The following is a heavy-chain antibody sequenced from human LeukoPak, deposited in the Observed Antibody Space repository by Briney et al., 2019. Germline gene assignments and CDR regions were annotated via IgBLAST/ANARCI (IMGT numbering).Heavy chain of an antibody. CDR3: ATGPVTRGMVRGVIDY. V-gene: IGHV1-24*01. Sequence: ASVKVSCQVSGYTLTELSIHWVRQAPGKGLVWMGVFDPEDEETNDAQKFQGRVTMTEDTSTDTAYMELSSLRSQDTADYYCATGPVTRGMVRGVIDYWGQGTLVTVSS. D-gene: IGHD3-10*01. J-gene: IGHJ4*02. CDR1: GYTLTELS. CDR2: FDPEDEET.